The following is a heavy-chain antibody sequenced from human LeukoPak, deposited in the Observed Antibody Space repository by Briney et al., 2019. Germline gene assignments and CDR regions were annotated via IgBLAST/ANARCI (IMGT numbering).Heavy chain of an antibody. D-gene: IGHD5-18*01. CDR1: GYTFTSYY. CDR3: AAMDVRRGYYYYYMDV. V-gene: IGHV1-46*03. CDR2: INPSGGST. J-gene: IGHJ6*03. Sequence: ASVKVSCKASGYTFTSYYMHWVRQAPGQGLEWMGIINPSGGSTSYAQKFQGRVTMTRDTSTSTVYMELSSLRSEDTAVYYCAAMDVRRGYYYYYMDVWGKGTTVIVSS.